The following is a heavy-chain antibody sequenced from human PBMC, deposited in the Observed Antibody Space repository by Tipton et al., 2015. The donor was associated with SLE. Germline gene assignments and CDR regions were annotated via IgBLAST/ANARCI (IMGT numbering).Heavy chain of an antibody. D-gene: IGHD3-22*01. V-gene: IGHV1-18*04. Sequence: QSGAEVKKPGASVKVSCKASGYTFTSYYMHWVRQAPGQGLEWMGWISASNGNTNYAQKLQGRVTMTTDTSTSTAYMELRSLRSDDTAVYYCARWVRGDSSGYYLDYWGQGTLVTVSS. CDR2: ISASNGNT. J-gene: IGHJ4*02. CDR1: GYTFTSYY. CDR3: ARWVRGDSSGYYLDY.